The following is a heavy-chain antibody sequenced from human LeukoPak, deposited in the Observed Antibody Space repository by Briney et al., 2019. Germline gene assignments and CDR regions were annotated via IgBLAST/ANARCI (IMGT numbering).Heavy chain of an antibody. CDR3: AKGHTGPDYGDYKY. CDR1: GFTFSSYA. J-gene: IGHJ4*02. V-gene: IGHV3-23*01. CDR2: ISGSGGST. D-gene: IGHD4-17*01. Sequence: PGGSLRLSCAASGFTFSSYAMSWVRQAPGKGLEWVSAISGSGGSTYYADSVKGRFTISRDNSKNTLYLQMNSLRAEDTAVYYCAKGHTGPDYGDYKYWGQGTLVIVSS.